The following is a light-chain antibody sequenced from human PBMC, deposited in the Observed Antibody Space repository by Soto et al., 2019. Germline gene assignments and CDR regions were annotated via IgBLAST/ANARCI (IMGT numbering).Light chain of an antibody. Sequence: QSVLTQPPSVSGAPGQRVTISCTGSSSKIGTGYDVPWYQQLPGKAPKLLTSGAINRPSGVPDRFSGSKSGTSASLAITGLQAEDEADYYCQSYDTSLGGSYVFGTGTKLTVL. CDR1: SSKIGTGYD. J-gene: IGLJ1*01. CDR2: GAI. CDR3: QSYDTSLGGSYV. V-gene: IGLV1-40*01.